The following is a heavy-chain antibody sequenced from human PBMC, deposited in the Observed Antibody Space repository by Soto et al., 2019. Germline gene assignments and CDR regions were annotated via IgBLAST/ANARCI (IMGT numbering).Heavy chain of an antibody. CDR1: GLSLRTTGVG. D-gene: IGHD2-21*02. Sequence: QVTLKESGPTLVKPTQTLTLTCTVSGLSLRTTGVGVGWVRQPPGKALEWLALLYWDDDKRFSPSLRSRLTIAKAISEKPVVLTMTSMDTVDTATYYCVQSRCGGDCLEIYSSHAYNGVDVWGQGTTVNVSS. V-gene: IGHV2-5*02. J-gene: IGHJ6*02. CDR2: LYWDDDK. CDR3: VQSRCGGDCLEIYSSHAYNGVDV.